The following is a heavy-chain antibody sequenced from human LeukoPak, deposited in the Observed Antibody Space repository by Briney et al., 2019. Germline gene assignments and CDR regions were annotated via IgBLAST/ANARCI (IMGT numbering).Heavy chain of an antibody. CDR3: ARDYNNWYFDL. CDR1: GDSISSYY. D-gene: IGHD5-24*01. J-gene: IGHJ2*01. CDR2: IYPSGGA. Sequence: PSETLFLTCDVSGDSISSYYWSWIRQPAGKGLEWLGRIYPSGGANYNPSLKSRGTMSVNTSKNQFSLRLSSVTAADTAVYFCARDYNNWYFDLWGRGTLVTVSS. V-gene: IGHV4-4*07.